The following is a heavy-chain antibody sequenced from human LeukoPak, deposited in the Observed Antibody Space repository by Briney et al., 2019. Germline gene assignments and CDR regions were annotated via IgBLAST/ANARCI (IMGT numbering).Heavy chain of an antibody. J-gene: IGHJ6*02. CDR3: ARANGYSSSWPLHYYYYGMDV. D-gene: IGHD6-13*01. CDR1: GFTFSSYW. V-gene: IGHV3-7*01. CDR2: IKQDGSEK. Sequence: PGGSLRLSCAASGFTFSSYWMSWVRQAPGKGLEWVANIKQDGSEKYYVDSVKGRFTISRDNAKNSLYLQMNSLRAEDTAVYYCARANGYSSSWPLHYYYYGMDVWGQGTTVTVSS.